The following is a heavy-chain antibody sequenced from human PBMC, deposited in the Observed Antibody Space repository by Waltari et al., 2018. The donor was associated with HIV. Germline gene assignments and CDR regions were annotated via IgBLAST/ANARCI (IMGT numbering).Heavy chain of an antibody. CDR2: IYHSGST. CDR3: ARVDNDYYYYGMDV. D-gene: IGHD2-8*01. Sequence: QLQLQESGSGLVKPSQTLSLTCAVSGGSISRGGYSWRWIRQPPGKGLEWIGYIYHSGSTYYNPSLKSRVTISVDRSKNQFSLKLSSVTAADTAVYYCARVDNDYYYYGMDVWGQGTTVTVSS. V-gene: IGHV4-30-2*01. CDR1: GGSISRGGYS. J-gene: IGHJ6*02.